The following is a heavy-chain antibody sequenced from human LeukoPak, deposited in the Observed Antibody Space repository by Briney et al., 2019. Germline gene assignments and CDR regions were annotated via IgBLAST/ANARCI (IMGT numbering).Heavy chain of an antibody. CDR3: ARDREYSSTPFDY. CDR2: ITSNINTI. J-gene: IGHJ4*02. CDR1: GFTFSTYN. D-gene: IGHD6-6*01. V-gene: IGHV3-48*04. Sequence: GGSLRLSCAASGFTFSTYNMNWVRQAPGKGLEWLAYITSNINTIYYADSVKGRFTISRDNAKNSLYLQMNSLRAEDTAVYYCARDREYSSTPFDYWGQGTLVTVSS.